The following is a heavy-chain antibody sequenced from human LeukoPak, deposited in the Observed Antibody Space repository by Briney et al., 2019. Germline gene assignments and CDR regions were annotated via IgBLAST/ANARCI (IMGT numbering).Heavy chain of an antibody. Sequence: ASVKVSCKASGYTFTGHYMNWVRKAPGQGLEWMGWINPNSGGTNYAQKFQGRVTMTRDTSISTAYMELIRLRSDDTAVYYCARVYHSGSGTYYPLDNWGQGTLVTDSS. CDR1: GYTFTGHY. CDR3: ARVYHSGSGTYYPLDN. CDR2: INPNSGGT. D-gene: IGHD3-10*01. J-gene: IGHJ4*02. V-gene: IGHV1-2*02.